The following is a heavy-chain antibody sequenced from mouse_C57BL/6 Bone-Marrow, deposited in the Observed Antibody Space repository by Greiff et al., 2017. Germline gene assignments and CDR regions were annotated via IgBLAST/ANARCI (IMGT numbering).Heavy chain of an antibody. Sequence: GGGLVQPHGSLTLSCAASGFSFNTYAMTWVRQAPGQGLEWVARIRSKRNNYATYYADSVKDRFTISRDDSESMLSLQKNNLKTEDTAMYYGVRNPKVLQRCAYWGQGKLVTVSA. D-gene: IGHD1-1*01. CDR3: VRNPKVLQRCAY. J-gene: IGHJ3*01. CDR1: GFSFNTYA. V-gene: IGHV10-1*01. CDR2: IRSKRNNYAT.